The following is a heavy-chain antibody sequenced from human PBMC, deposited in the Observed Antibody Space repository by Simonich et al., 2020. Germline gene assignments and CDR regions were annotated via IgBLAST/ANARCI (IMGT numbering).Heavy chain of an antibody. Sequence: QVQLVQSGAEVKKPGASVKVSCKASGYTFTGYYMHWVRQAPGQGLEWMGWINPNSGGKNYEQKFQGRVTMTRDTSISTAYMELSRLRSDDTAVYYCARGALTGDYYYMDVWGKGTTVTVSS. J-gene: IGHJ6*03. CDR1: GYTFTGYY. CDR2: INPNSGGK. CDR3: ARGALTGDYYYMDV. D-gene: IGHD7-27*01. V-gene: IGHV1-2*02.